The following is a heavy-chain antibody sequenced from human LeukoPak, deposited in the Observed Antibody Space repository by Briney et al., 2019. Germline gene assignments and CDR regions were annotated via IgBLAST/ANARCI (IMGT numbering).Heavy chain of an antibody. Sequence: PGGSLRLSCAVSGFRFNSHHMHWVRQAPNKGLEWVAVAPHDRSSPSHAASVNGRFTISRDNSKDTLFLQMNSLRAEDTAVYYCAKAVRLYDSSGYLSLDYWGQGTLVTVSS. CDR2: APHDRSSP. V-gene: IGHV3-30*18. J-gene: IGHJ4*02. CDR1: GFRFNSHH. CDR3: AKAVRLYDSSGYLSLDY. D-gene: IGHD3-22*01.